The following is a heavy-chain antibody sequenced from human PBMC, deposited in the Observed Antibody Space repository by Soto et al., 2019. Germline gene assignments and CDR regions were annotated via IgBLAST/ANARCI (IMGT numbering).Heavy chain of an antibody. D-gene: IGHD3-3*01. CDR1: GGSLSSSNW. Sequence: SETLSLTCAVSGGSLSSSNWWSWVRQPPGKGLEWIGEIYHSGSTNYNPSLKSRVTISVDKSKNQFSLKLSSVTAADTAVYYCAREWGQWSTIFGVVPYYFDYWGEGTLVTVSS. J-gene: IGHJ4*02. CDR3: AREWGQWSTIFGVVPYYFDY. CDR2: IYHSGST. V-gene: IGHV4-4*02.